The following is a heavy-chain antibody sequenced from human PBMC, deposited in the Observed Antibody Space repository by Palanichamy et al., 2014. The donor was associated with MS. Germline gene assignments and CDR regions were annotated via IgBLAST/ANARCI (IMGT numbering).Heavy chain of an antibody. D-gene: IGHD6-6*01. Sequence: QVQLVQSGAEVKKPGASVKVSCKASGYTFTSYGISWVRQAPGQGLEWMGWISAYNGNTNYAQKLQGRVTMTTDTSTSTAYMELRSLRSDGTAVYYCAKDESGSSAVWDGMDVWGQGTTVTVSS. CDR1: GYTFTSYG. J-gene: IGHJ6*02. V-gene: IGHV1-18*01. CDR2: ISAYNGNT. CDR3: AKDESGSSAVWDGMDV.